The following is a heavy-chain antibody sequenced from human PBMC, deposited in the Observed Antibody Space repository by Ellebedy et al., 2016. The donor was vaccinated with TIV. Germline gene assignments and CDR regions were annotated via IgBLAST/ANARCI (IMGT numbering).Heavy chain of an antibody. CDR1: GFTFSSYG. Sequence: GESLKISCAASGFTFSSYGMHWVRQAPGKGLEWVAVISYDGSNKYYADSVKGRFTISRDNSKNTLYLQMNSLRVEDTALYYCVKGASTGSWVTMEYWGQGALVTVSS. J-gene: IGHJ4*02. V-gene: IGHV3-30*18. CDR3: VKGASTGSWVTMEY. CDR2: ISYDGSNK. D-gene: IGHD6-13*01.